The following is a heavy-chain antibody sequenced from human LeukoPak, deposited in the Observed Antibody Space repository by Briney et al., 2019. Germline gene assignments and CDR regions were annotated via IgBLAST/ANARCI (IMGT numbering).Heavy chain of an antibody. Sequence: GGSLRLSCAASGFTFSSYWMSWVRQAPGKGREWVANIKQDGSEKYYVDSVKGRFTISRDNAKNSLYLQMNSLRVEDTAVYYCARETSVGTRGGLWGSYRLKWFDPWSQGTLGTVSS. CDR2: IKQDGSEK. V-gene: IGHV3-7*01. J-gene: IGHJ5*02. CDR3: ARETSVGTRGGLWGSYRLKWFDP. CDR1: GFTFSSYW. D-gene: IGHD3-16*02.